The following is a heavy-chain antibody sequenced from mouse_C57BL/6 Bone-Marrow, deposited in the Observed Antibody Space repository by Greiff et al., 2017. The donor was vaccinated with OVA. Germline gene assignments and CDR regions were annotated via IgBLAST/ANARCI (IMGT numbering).Heavy chain of an antibody. J-gene: IGHJ2*01. V-gene: IGHV7-3*01. CDR1: GFTFTAYY. D-gene: IGHD1-1*01. Sequence: EVKLVESGGGLVQPGGSLSLSCAASGFTFTAYYMSWVRQPPGKALEWLGFIRNKANGYTTEYSASVKGRFTISRDNSQSILYLQMNALRAEDSATYYCARSPTVVAPAYFDYWGQGTTLTVSS. CDR3: ARSPTVVAPAYFDY. CDR2: IRNKANGYTT.